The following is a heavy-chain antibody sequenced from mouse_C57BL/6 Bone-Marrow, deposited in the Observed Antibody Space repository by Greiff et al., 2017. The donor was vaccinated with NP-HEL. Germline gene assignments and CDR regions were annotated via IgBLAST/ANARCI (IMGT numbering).Heavy chain of an antibody. CDR2: IYPSDSET. D-gene: IGHD1-1*01. CDR1: GYTFTSYW. Sequence: QVQLQQPGAELVRPGSSVKLSCKASGYTFTSYWMDWVKQRPGQGLEWIGNIYPSDSETHYNQKFKDKATLTVAKSSSTAYMQLSSLTSVESAVYYCASSYYYGSSEDYYAMDYWGQGTSVTVSS. V-gene: IGHV1-61*01. CDR3: ASSYYYGSSEDYYAMDY. J-gene: IGHJ4*01.